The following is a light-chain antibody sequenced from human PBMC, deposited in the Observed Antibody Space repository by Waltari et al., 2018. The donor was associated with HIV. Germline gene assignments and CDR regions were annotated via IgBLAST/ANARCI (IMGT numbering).Light chain of an antibody. J-gene: IGLJ2*01. CDR1: SSAVGGYNY. V-gene: IGLV2-14*01. CDR2: EVS. CDR3: SSYTSSSTYVV. Sequence: QSALTQPASVSGSPGQSITISCTGPSSAVGGYNYVPWYQQHPGKAPKLMIYEVSNRPSGVSNRFSGSKSGNTASLTISGLQAEDEADYYCSSYTSSSTYVVFGGGTKLTVL.